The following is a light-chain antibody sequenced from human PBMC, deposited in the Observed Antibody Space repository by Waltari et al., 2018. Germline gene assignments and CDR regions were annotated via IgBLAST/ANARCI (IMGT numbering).Light chain of an antibody. Sequence: SSELTQSPSVSVSPGQTARITCSGDALPDQYAFWYQQKPGQAPVLVIYKDSERPSGIAERFAGASSGTIVTLTISGVQVEDEADYYCQSADSSGTLFGGGTRLTVL. CDR1: ALPDQY. CDR2: KDS. CDR3: QSADSSGTL. J-gene: IGLJ2*01. V-gene: IGLV3-25*03.